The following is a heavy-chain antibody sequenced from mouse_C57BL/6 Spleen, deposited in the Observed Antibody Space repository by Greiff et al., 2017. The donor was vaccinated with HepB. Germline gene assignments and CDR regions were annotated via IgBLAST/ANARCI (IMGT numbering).Heavy chain of an antibody. V-gene: IGHV14-4*01. D-gene: IGHD1-1*01. J-gene: IGHJ1*03. Sequence: EVQVVESGAELVRPGASVKLSCTASGFNFKDDYMHWVKQRPEQGLEWIGWIDPENGDTEYASKFQGKATITADTSSNTAYLQLSSLPSDDTAAYDCTAKCGSSYDWYFDDWGKGTTVTVSS. CDR2: IDPENGDT. CDR3: TAKCGSSYDWYFDD. CDR1: GFNFKDDY.